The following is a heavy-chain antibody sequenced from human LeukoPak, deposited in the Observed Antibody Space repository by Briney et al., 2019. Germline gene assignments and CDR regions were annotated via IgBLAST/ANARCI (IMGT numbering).Heavy chain of an antibody. CDR1: GYTFTDYY. CDR3: AKQINRYFDP. J-gene: IGHJ5*02. V-gene: IGHV1-2*02. Sequence: ASVKVSCKASGYTFTDYYIHWVRLAPGQGLEWMGWINPNSGGPNYAQKFQGRVTMTRDTSISTPYMDLSRLRSDDTAVYYCAKQINRYFDPWGQGTLVTVSS. D-gene: IGHD1-14*01. CDR2: INPNSGGP.